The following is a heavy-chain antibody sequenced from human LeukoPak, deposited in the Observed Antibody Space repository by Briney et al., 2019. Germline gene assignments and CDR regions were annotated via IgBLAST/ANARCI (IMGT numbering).Heavy chain of an antibody. V-gene: IGHV1-8*01. J-gene: IGHJ4*02. CDR2: MNPNSGNT. Sequence: ASVTVSCKASGYTFTSYDINWVRQATGQGLEWMGWMNPNSGNTGYAQKFQGRVTITADESTSTAYMELSSLRSEDTAVYYCAIAYSGSYYSRGYFDYWGQGTLVTVSS. D-gene: IGHD1-26*01. CDR1: GYTFTSYD. CDR3: AIAYSGSYYSRGYFDY.